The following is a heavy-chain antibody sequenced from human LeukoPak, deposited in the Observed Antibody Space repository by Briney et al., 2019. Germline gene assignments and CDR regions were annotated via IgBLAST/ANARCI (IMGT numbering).Heavy chain of an antibody. J-gene: IGHJ4*02. V-gene: IGHV3-11*04. CDR3: AKNGGTTTPLYFDY. D-gene: IGHD3-16*01. CDR2: ISSSGRTI. Sequence: GGSLRLSCAASGFTFSDYYMNWIRQAPGKGLEWISYISSSGRTIHYADSVKGRFTISRDNAKNSLYLQMNSLRAEDTAVYYCAKNGGTTTPLYFDYWGQGALVTVSS. CDR1: GFTFSDYY.